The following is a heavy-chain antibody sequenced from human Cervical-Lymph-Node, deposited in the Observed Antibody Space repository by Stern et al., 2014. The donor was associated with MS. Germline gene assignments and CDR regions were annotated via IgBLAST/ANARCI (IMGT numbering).Heavy chain of an antibody. CDR1: GYSFTIYY. CDR3: ARHVQGFDY. Sequence: EVQLVQSGAEVKKPGESLKISCKLSGYSFTIYYIAWVRQMPGKGLWWMGVIYPYDSDTTSSPYCQVQITISADKSITTAYLQWSSLRASDTAMYYCARHVQGFDYWGQGTLVTVSS. V-gene: IGHV5-51*03. CDR2: IYPYDSDT. J-gene: IGHJ4*02.